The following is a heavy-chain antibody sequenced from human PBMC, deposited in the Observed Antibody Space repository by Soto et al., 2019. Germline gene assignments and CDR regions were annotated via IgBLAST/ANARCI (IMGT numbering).Heavy chain of an antibody. CDR2: ISNSGAST. V-gene: IGHV3-23*01. J-gene: IGHJ4*02. Sequence: EVQLLESGGGLVQPGGSLRLSCAASGFTFSSYAMSWVRQAPGKGLEWVSTISNSGASTYYADSVKGRFTIARDNSKNTLYLQMNSLRAEDTAVYYCAKGWRIQLWPFDYWCQGTLVTVSS. CDR3: AKGWRIQLWPFDY. D-gene: IGHD5-18*01. CDR1: GFTFSSYA.